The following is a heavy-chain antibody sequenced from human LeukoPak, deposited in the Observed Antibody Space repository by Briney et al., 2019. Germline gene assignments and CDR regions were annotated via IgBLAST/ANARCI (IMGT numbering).Heavy chain of an antibody. CDR1: GFTFSRYA. V-gene: IGHV3-23*01. D-gene: IGHD5-18*01. CDR2: MSGSGVST. Sequence: LGGSLRLSCVVSGFTFSRYAMSWVRQAPGKGLEWVSTMSGSGVSTYHADSVKDRFTISRDNSKNTLYLQMDSLKTEDTAVYYCTRRSVDTAMVPFDYWGQGTLVTVSS. CDR3: TRRSVDTAMVPFDY. J-gene: IGHJ4*02.